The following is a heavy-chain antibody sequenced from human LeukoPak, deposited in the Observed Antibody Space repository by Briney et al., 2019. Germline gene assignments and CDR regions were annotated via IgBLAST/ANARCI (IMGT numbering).Heavy chain of an antibody. CDR1: GGSISSYY. Sequence: KASETLSLTCTVSGGSISSYYWNWIRQPPGKGLEWVGYVSYTGSSNYNPSLKSRVTISVDTSKNQFSLKLSSVTAADTAVYYCTRGSDILTPWGQGTVVTVSS. CDR2: VSYTGSS. V-gene: IGHV4-59*01. J-gene: IGHJ5*02. CDR3: TRGSDILTP. D-gene: IGHD3-9*01.